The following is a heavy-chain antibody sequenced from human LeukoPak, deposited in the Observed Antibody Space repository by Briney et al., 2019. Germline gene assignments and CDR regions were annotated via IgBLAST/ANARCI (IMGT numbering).Heavy chain of an antibody. Sequence: GGSLRLSCEATGFNFSDSYINWVRQLPGKRLDWVSYIRNSGNRTYHAASVRGRFTISRDNAKNSLYLQMNSLRAEDTAIYYCATRKRALESWGQGTLVTVSS. J-gene: IGHJ4*02. CDR3: ATRKRALES. CDR2: IRNSGNRT. CDR1: GFNFSDSY. V-gene: IGHV3-11*01.